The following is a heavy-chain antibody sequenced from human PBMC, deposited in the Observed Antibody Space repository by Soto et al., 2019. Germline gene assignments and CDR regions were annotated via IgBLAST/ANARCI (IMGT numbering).Heavy chain of an antibody. D-gene: IGHD2-21*01. J-gene: IGHJ4*02. Sequence: EVQLVESGGGLVKPGGSLRLSCAASGFTFSNAWMNWVRQAPGKGLEWVGRIKSKTDGGTTDYAAPVKGRFTISRDDSKNTLYLQMNSLKTDDTAVYSCIVRYPYYFDYWSQGTLVTVSS. CDR2: IKSKTDGGTT. V-gene: IGHV3-15*07. CDR1: GFTFSNAW. CDR3: IVRYPYYFDY.